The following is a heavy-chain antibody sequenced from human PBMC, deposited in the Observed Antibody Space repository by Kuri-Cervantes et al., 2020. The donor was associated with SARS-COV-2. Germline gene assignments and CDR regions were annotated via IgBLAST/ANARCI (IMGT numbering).Heavy chain of an antibody. Sequence: GESLKISCAASGFTVSSNYMSWVRQAPGKGLEWVSVIYSCGSTYYADSVKGRFTISRDNAKNSLYLQMNSLRAEDTAVYYCARIMFMVRGRPGGQDVRGKGTTVTVSS. CDR3: ARIMFMVRGRPGGQDV. CDR2: IYSCGST. CDR1: GFTVSSNY. J-gene: IGHJ6*04. V-gene: IGHV3-66*03. D-gene: IGHD3-10*01.